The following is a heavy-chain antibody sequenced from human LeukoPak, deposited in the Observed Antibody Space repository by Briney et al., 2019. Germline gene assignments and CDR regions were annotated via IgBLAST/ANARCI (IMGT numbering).Heavy chain of an antibody. CDR1: GFTFSNYW. CDR2: ISGTDGSR. CDR3: AKKYSNSWPAFDY. Sequence: GGSLRLSCAASGFTFSNYWIHWVRQAPGKGLEWVSGISGTDGSRSYADSVKGRFTISRDNSKNTLFLQMSSLRAEDTAVYYCAKKYSNSWPAFDYWGQGTLVTVSS. J-gene: IGHJ4*02. D-gene: IGHD4-11*01. V-gene: IGHV3-23*01.